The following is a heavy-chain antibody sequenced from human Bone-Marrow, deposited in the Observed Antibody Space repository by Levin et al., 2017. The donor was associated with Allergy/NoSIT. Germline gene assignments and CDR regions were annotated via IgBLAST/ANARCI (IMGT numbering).Heavy chain of an antibody. CDR1: GGTLSSHA. V-gene: IGHV1-69*01. CDR3: ARDRVAILQNYDYWSGPRE. D-gene: IGHD3-3*01. J-gene: IGHJ4*02. Sequence: KISCKASGGTLSSHAISWVRQAPGQGLEWVGGIIPIFSTTNYAQKFQGRVTIIADEVTSTGYMELTSLRSDDTAVYYCARDRVAILQNYDYWSGPREWGQGTLVIVSS. CDR2: IIPIFSTT.